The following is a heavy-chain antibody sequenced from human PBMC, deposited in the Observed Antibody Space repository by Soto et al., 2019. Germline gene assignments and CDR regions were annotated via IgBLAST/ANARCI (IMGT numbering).Heavy chain of an antibody. D-gene: IGHD3-10*01. Sequence: SETLSLTCTVSGGSISGYYWNWIRQPPGKGLEWIGHIYYSGSTDYNPSLKSRVTISVDTSKNQFSLRLSSVAAADTAVYYCARGQYLPHDVFDIRGQGTVVTVSS. V-gene: IGHV4-59*08. CDR1: GGSISGYY. CDR3: ARGQYLPHDVFDI. CDR2: IYYSGST. J-gene: IGHJ3*02.